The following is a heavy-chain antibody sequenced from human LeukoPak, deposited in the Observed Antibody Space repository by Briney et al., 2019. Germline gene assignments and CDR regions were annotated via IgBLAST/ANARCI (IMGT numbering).Heavy chain of an antibody. Sequence: PGGSLRLSCAASGFTFSSYWMSWVRQAPGKGLEWVANIKQDGSEKYYVDSVKGRFTISRDNAKNSLYLQMNSLRAEDTAVYYCARDLGYCSGDICYTVLDYWGQGTVVTVSS. CDR2: IKQDGSEK. CDR1: GFTFSSYW. D-gene: IGHD2-15*01. CDR3: ARDLGYCSGDICYTVLDY. J-gene: IGHJ4*02. V-gene: IGHV3-7*01.